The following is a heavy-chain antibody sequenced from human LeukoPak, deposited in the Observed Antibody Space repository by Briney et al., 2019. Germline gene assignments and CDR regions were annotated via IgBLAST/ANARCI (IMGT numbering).Heavy chain of an antibody. Sequence: PGGSLRLSCAASGFTFSSYGMHWVRQAPGKGLEWVAVISYDGSNKYYADSVKGRFTISRDNSKNTLYLQMNSLRVEDTAVYYCARDHRYAFDNWGHGTLVTVSS. CDR1: GFTFSSYG. V-gene: IGHV3-30*03. CDR3: ARDHRYAFDN. CDR2: ISYDGSNK. J-gene: IGHJ4*01. D-gene: IGHD5-12*01.